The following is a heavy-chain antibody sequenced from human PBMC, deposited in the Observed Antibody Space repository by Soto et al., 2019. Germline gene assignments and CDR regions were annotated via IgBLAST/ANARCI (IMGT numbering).Heavy chain of an antibody. CDR3: AGEGISWNYRYDDS. Sequence: EVQLVQSEGCLVQPGGSLRLSCTTSGFTFSSYTMNWVRQAPGKGLEWVSYISSSGSTIYYADSVKGRFTISRDNAKNSLYLQMNSLRAEDTAVYYCAGEGISWNYRYDDSWGQGTLVIVSS. J-gene: IGHJ4*02. D-gene: IGHD3-16*02. V-gene: IGHV3-48*01. CDR2: ISSSGSTI. CDR1: GFTFSSYT.